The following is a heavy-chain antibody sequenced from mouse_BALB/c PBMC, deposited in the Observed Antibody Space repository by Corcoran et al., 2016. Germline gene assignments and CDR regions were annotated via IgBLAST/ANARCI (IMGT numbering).Heavy chain of an antibody. Sequence: EVQLQQSGAELVKPGASVKLSCTASGFNIKDTYMHWVKQSPEQGLEWIGRIDPANGNTTYDPKFQGKATIIADTSSNTAYLQLSSLTSEDTAVYYCARSAPMITTRAMDYWGQGTSVTVSS. D-gene: IGHD2-4*01. CDR3: ARSAPMITTRAMDY. J-gene: IGHJ4*01. V-gene: IGHV14-3*02. CDR2: IDPANGNT. CDR1: GFNIKDTY.